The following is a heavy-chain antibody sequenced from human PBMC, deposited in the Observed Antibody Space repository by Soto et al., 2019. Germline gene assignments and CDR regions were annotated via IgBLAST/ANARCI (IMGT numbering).Heavy chain of an antibody. Sequence: SQTLSLTCAISGDSVSSKSAAWNWIRQSPSRGLEWLGRTYYRSKWYNDYAVSVKSRITINPDTSKNQFSLQLNSVTPEGTAVYHCVRDLLGSGGHFDYWGQGTPVTVSS. CDR2: TYYRSKWYN. CDR1: GDSVSSKSAA. V-gene: IGHV6-1*01. D-gene: IGHD7-27*01. CDR3: VRDLLGSGGHFDY. J-gene: IGHJ4*02.